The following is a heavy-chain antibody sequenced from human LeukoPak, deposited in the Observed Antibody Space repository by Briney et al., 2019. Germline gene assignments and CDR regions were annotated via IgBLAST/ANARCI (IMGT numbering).Heavy chain of an antibody. D-gene: IGHD3-3*01. CDR3: ARGRFLEWLYWFDP. J-gene: IGHJ5*02. V-gene: IGHV4-34*01. Sequence: SETLSLTCAVYGGSFSGYYWSWIRQPPGKGLEWIGEINHSGSTNYNPSLKSRVTISVDTSKNQISLKLSSVTAADTAVYYCARGRFLEWLYWFDPWGQGTLVTVSS. CDR2: INHSGST. CDR1: GGSFSGYY.